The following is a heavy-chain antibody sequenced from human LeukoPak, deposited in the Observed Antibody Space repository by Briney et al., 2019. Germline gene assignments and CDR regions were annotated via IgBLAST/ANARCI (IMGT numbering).Heavy chain of an antibody. CDR3: ARVGTQGTGGWPDFRY. Sequence: ASVKVSCKASGYTFTGYYIHWVRQAPGQELEWMGWINPNSGGTKYAEKFQDRVTMTRDTSISTAYMELSSLRSDDTAVYYCARVGTQGTGGWPDFRYWGQGTLVSVSS. V-gene: IGHV1-2*02. D-gene: IGHD1-14*01. CDR2: INPNSGGT. CDR1: GYTFTGYY. J-gene: IGHJ4*02.